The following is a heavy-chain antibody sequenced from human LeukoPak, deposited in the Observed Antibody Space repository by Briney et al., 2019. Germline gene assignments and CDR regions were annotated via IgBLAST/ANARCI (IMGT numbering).Heavy chain of an antibody. CDR1: GFTFSNAW. CDR3: TTDWLDYYGSGSYGNFDY. J-gene: IGHJ4*02. Sequence: GGSLRLSCAASGFTFSNAWMSWVRQAPGKGLEWVGRIKSKTDGGTTDCAAPVKGRFTISRDESKNTLYLQMNSLKTEDTAVYYCTTDWLDYYGSGSYGNFDYWGQGTLVTVSS. V-gene: IGHV3-15*01. CDR2: IKSKTDGGTT. D-gene: IGHD3-10*01.